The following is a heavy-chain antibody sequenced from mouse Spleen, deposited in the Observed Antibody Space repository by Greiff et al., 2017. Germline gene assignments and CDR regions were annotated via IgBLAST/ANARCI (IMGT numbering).Heavy chain of an antibody. Sequence: VQLQQPGAELVRPGSSVKLSCKASGYTFTSYWMDWVKQRPGQGLEWIGNIYPSDSETHYNQKFKDKATLTVDKSSSTAYMQLSSLTSEDSAVYYCARDYYDGRVGGFAYWGQGTLVTVSA. D-gene: IGHD1-1*01. CDR1: GYTFTSYW. CDR3: ARDYYDGRVGGFAY. J-gene: IGHJ3*01. CDR2: IYPSDSET. V-gene: IGHV1-61*01.